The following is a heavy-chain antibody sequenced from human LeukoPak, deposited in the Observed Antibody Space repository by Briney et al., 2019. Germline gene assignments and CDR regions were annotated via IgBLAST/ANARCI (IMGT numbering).Heavy chain of an antibody. Sequence: SVKVSCKTSGGTFNNSAISWVLQAPGQGLEWLGGIMPLFGTAGYAQKFQGRVTITKDESTRTVYLELTSLTSDDTAVYYCARDVHGDYGSGRFDPWGQGTLVSVSP. J-gene: IGHJ5*02. CDR2: IMPLFGTA. D-gene: IGHD4-17*01. CDR3: ARDVHGDYGSGRFDP. CDR1: GGTFNNSA. V-gene: IGHV1-69*05.